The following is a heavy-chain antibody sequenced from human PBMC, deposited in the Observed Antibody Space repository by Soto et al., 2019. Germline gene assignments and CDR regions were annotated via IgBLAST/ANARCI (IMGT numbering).Heavy chain of an antibody. CDR3: ARHGATTDIGGDYYYGMDV. CDR2: IYYSGST. V-gene: IGHV4-39*01. Sequence: PSETLSLTCTVSGGSISSSSYYWGWIRQPPGKGLEWIGSIYYSGSTYYNPSLKSRVTISVDTSKNQFSLKLSSVTAADTAVYYCARHGATTDIGGDYYYGMDVWGQGTTVTVSS. J-gene: IGHJ6*02. CDR1: GGSISSSSYY. D-gene: IGHD4-4*01.